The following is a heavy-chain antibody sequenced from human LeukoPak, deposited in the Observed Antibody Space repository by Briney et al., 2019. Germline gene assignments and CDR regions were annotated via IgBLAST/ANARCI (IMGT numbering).Heavy chain of an antibody. D-gene: IGHD5-18*01. CDR3: ARAAGYSYGYGFY. V-gene: IGHV3-21*01. J-gene: IGHJ4*02. CDR1: GFTFSSFT. Sequence: MAGGSLRLSCAASGFTFSSFTMNWIRQAPGKGLEWVSSISSSSSYIYSADSVKGRFTISRDNAKNSLYLQMNSLRAEDTAVYYCARAAGYSYGYGFYWGQGTLVTVSS. CDR2: ISSSSSYI.